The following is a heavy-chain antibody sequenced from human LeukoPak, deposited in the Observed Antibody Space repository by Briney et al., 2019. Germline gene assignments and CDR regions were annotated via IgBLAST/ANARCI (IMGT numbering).Heavy chain of an antibody. CDR1: GFTFSSYS. CDR3: ARLTYSSSSDRAYYDYMDV. J-gene: IGHJ6*03. V-gene: IGHV3-21*01. Sequence: GGSLRLSCAASGFTFSSYSMNWVRQAPGKGLEWVSSISSSSSYIYYADSVKGRFTNSRDNAKNSRYLQMNSLRAEDTAVYYCARLTYSSSSDRAYYDYMDVWGKRTTVTVSS. CDR2: ISSSSSYI. D-gene: IGHD6-6*01.